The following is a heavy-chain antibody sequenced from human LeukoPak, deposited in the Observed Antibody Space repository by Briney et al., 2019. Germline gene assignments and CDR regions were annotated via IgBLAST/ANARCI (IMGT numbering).Heavy chain of an antibody. CDR2: IYYSGST. CDR3: ARRVSRERRYYFDY. Sequence: PSETLSLTCTASGGSISSSSYYWGWIRQPPGKGLEWIGSIYYSGSTYYNPSLKSRVTISVDTSKNQFSLKLSSVTAADTAVYYCARRVSRERRYYFDYWGQGTLVTVSS. J-gene: IGHJ4*02. CDR1: GGSISSSSYY. V-gene: IGHV4-39*01. D-gene: IGHD1-1*01.